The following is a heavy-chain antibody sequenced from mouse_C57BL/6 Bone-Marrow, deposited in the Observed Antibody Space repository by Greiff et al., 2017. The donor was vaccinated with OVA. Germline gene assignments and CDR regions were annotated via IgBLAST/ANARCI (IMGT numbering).Heavy chain of an antibody. D-gene: IGHD1-1*01. V-gene: IGHV1-72*01. J-gene: IGHJ3*01. CDR3: AREGLYGIIYGFAY. CDR2: IDPNSGGT. Sequence: QVQLQQPGAELVKPGASVKLSCKASGYTFTSYWMHWVKQRPGRGLEWIGRIDPNSGGTKYNEKFKSKATLTVDTPTSTAYMQLSSLTSEDSAVYYWAREGLYGIIYGFAYWGQGTLVTVSA. CDR1: GYTFTSYW.